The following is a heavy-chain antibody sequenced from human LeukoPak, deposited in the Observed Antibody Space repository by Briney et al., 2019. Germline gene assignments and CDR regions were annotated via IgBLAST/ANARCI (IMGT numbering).Heavy chain of an antibody. CDR3: AKDKDDSSGYYPSGWFDP. Sequence: GGSLRLSCAASGFTFSSYAMSWVRQAPGKGLEWVSAISGIGGSTYYADSVKGRFTISRDNSKNTLYLQMNSLRAEDTAVYYCAKDKDDSSGYYPSGWFDPWGQGTLVTVSS. J-gene: IGHJ5*02. D-gene: IGHD3-22*01. CDR1: GFTFSSYA. V-gene: IGHV3-23*01. CDR2: ISGIGGST.